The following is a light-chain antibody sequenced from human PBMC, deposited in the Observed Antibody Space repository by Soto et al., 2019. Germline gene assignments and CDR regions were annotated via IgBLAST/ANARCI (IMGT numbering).Light chain of an antibody. CDR3: KQFNNWPHT. J-gene: IGKJ5*01. V-gene: IGKV3-15*01. CDR1: QSISSS. CDR2: VAS. Sequence: PGERASLSCGASQSISSSFLAWYQQKPGQAPRLLIYVASYRATGIQARFSGSGSGTEYTLTISNLQAEDFAVYYCKQFNNWPHTFGQGTRLEI.